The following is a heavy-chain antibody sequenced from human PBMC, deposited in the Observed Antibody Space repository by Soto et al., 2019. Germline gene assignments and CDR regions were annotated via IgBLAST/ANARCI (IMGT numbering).Heavy chain of an antibody. Sequence: SETLSLTCAVYDGSLSGYYWTWIRQPPGKGLKCIVESNHSGSTNYNPSLKSRVTISVDTSKSQFSLRLSFVTAADTVVYYCARITMVRGVIIDNYGLDVWGQGTTVT. CDR2: SNHSGST. CDR1: DGSLSGYY. V-gene: IGHV4-34*01. J-gene: IGHJ6*02. D-gene: IGHD3-10*01. CDR3: ARITMVRGVIIDNYGLDV.